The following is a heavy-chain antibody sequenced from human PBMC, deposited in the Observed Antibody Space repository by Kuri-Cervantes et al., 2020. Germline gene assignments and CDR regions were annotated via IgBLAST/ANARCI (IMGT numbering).Heavy chain of an antibody. Sequence: GGSLRLSCAASGFTFSSYAMSWVRQAPGKGLEWVSAISGSGGSTYYADSVKGRFTISRDNSKNTLYLQMNGLRAEDTAVYYCARPTTGTTLFVEYWGQGTLVTVSS. V-gene: IGHV3-23*01. CDR2: ISGSGGST. J-gene: IGHJ4*02. CDR3: ARPTTGTTLFVEY. D-gene: IGHD1-1*01. CDR1: GFTFSSYA.